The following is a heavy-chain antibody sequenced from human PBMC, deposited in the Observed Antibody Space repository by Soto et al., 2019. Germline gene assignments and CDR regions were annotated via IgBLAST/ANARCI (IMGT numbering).Heavy chain of an antibody. J-gene: IGHJ6*02. CDR2: VNHGGTS. V-gene: IGHV4-34*01. CDR3: ASSSFLWSGDFFHGLDV. D-gene: IGHD3-10*01. CDR1: GGSFSGYY. Sequence: ASETLSLTCAVHGGSFSGYYWDWIRQPPGKGLEWIGEVNHGGTSNYNPSLKSRAIISVDTSKNQFSLKLTSVTAEDTALYFCASSSFLWSGDFFHGLDVWGQGTTVTVSS.